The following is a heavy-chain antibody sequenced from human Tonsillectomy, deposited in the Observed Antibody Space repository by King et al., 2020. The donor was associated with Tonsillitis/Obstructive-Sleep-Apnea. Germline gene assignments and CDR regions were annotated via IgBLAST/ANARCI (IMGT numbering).Heavy chain of an antibody. CDR3: ASYSWYNWTYVPY. V-gene: IGHV3-7*03. CDR2: IKQDGSEK. CDR1: GFTFSSYW. D-gene: IGHD1-7*01. J-gene: IGHJ4*02. Sequence: VQLVESGGGLVQPGGSLRLSCAASGFTFSSYWMSWVRQAPGKGLEWVANIKQDGSEKYYVDSVKGRFTISRDNAKNSLYLQMNSLRAEDTAVYYCASYSWYNWTYVPYWGQGTLVTVSS.